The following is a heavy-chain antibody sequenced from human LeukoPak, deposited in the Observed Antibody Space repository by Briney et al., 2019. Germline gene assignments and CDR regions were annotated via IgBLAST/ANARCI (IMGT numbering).Heavy chain of an antibody. CDR1: GFTFSSYW. V-gene: IGHV3-7*01. CDR2: IKQDGSNK. Sequence: GGSLRLSCAASGFTFSSYWMSWVRQAPGKGLEWVANIKQDGSNKYYADSVKGRFTISRDNSKNTLYLQMNSLRAEDTAVYYCARDLLLDYWGQGTLVTVSS. J-gene: IGHJ4*02. CDR3: ARDLLLDY.